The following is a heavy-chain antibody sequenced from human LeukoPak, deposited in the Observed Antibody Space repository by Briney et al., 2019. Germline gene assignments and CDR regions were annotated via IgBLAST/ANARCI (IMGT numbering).Heavy chain of an antibody. Sequence: ASVKVSCKASGYTFTSYGISWVRQAPGQGLEWMGWISAYNGNTNYAQKLQGRVTMTTDTSTSTAYMELRSLRSDDTAVYYCARAGKYSGRWYYFDYWGQGTMVTVSS. V-gene: IGHV1-18*01. CDR2: ISAYNGNT. CDR1: GYTFTSYG. J-gene: IGHJ4*02. D-gene: IGHD6-13*01. CDR3: ARAGKYSGRWYYFDY.